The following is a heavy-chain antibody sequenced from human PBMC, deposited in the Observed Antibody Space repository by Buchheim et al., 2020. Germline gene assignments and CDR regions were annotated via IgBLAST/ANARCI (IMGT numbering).Heavy chain of an antibody. J-gene: IGHJ6*02. Sequence: QVQLVESGGGVVQPGRSLRLSCAASGFTFNSYGMHWVRQAPGKGLEWVAVISYDGSNKYYADSVKGRFTISRDNSKNTLYLQMNSLRAEDTAVYYCAKDLEKQQLFFEVYYYYYGMDVWGQGTT. D-gene: IGHD6-13*01. CDR1: GFTFNSYG. V-gene: IGHV3-30*18. CDR2: ISYDGSNK. CDR3: AKDLEKQQLFFEVYYYYYGMDV.